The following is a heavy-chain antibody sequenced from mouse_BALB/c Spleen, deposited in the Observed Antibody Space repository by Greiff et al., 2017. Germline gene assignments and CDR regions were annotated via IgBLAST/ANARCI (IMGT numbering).Heavy chain of an antibody. CDR1: GYSITSDYA. CDR3: ARGVYGKRVFDY. V-gene: IGHV3-2*02. Sequence: EVQLQESGPGLVKPSQSLSLTCTVTGYSITSDYAWNWIRQFPGNKLEWMGYISYSGSTSYNPSLKSRISITRDTSKNQFFLQLNSVTTEDTATYYCARGVYGKRVFDYWGQGTTLTVSS. J-gene: IGHJ2*01. CDR2: ISYSGST. D-gene: IGHD2-10*02.